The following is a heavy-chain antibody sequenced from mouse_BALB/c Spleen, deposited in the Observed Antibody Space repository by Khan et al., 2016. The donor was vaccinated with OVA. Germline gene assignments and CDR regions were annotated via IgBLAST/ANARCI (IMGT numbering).Heavy chain of an antibody. CDR1: GFSLTSYG. V-gene: IGHV2-9*02. D-gene: IGHD1-3*01. J-gene: IGHJ2*01. CDR3: ARLEDI. CDR2: IWAGGST. Sequence: QVQLKESGPGRVVPSQSLSITCTVSGFSLTSYGVHWVRQPPGKGLEWLGVIWAGGSTNYNSALMSRLSISKDNSKSQVFLKMNSLQTDDTAMYYCARLEDIWGQGTTLTVSS.